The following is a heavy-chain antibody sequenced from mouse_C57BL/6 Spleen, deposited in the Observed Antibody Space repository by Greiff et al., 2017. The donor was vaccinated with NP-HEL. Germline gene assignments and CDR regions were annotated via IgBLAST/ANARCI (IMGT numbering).Heavy chain of an antibody. J-gene: IGHJ4*01. Sequence: QVQLQQPGAELVKPGASVKLPCKASGYTFTSYWMHWVKQRPGRGLEWIGRIDPNSGGTKYNEQFKSKATLTVDKPSSTAYMQLSSLTAEDSAVYYCANYYGSSLYYAMDYWGQGTTLTVSS. V-gene: IGHV1-72*01. D-gene: IGHD1-1*01. CDR2: IDPNSGGT. CDR1: GYTFTSYW. CDR3: ANYYGSSLYYAMDY.